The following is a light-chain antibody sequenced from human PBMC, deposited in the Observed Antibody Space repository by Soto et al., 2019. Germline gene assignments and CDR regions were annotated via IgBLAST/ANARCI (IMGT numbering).Light chain of an antibody. CDR1: QSVSSRS. J-gene: IGKJ1*01. Sequence: EIVLTQSPGTLSLSPGERATLSCRASQSVSSRSLAWYQQKPGQAPRLLISGASSRAADIPDRFSGSGSGTDFTLTINRLEPEDFAVYYCQQYDSSPRKFGQGTKV. CDR3: QQYDSSPRK. V-gene: IGKV3-20*01. CDR2: GAS.